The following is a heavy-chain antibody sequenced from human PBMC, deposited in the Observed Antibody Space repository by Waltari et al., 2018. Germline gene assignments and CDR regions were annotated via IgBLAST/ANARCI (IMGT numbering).Heavy chain of an antibody. J-gene: IGHJ6*03. D-gene: IGHD3-22*01. CDR1: GFTSDDYG. V-gene: IGHV3-20*04. CDR2: INWNGGST. Sequence: EVQLVESGGGVVRPGGSLRLSCAASGFTSDDYGMSWVRQAPGKGLEWVSGINWNGGSTGYADSVKGRFTISRDNAKNSLYLQMNSLRAEDTALYYCARVRVVVIFYYYYYYMDVWGKGTTVTVSS. CDR3: ARVRVVVIFYYYYYYMDV.